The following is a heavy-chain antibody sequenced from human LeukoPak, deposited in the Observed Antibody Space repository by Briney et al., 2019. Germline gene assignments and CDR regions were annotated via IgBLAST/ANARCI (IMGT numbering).Heavy chain of an antibody. CDR1: GFTFSGSA. J-gene: IGHJ4*02. V-gene: IGHV3-73*01. CDR2: IRSKANSYAT. D-gene: IGHD6-13*01. CDR3: TRSWQQFTFDY. Sequence: TGGSLRLSCAASGFTFSGSAMHWVRQASGKGLEWVGRIRSKANSYATAYAASVKGRFTISRDDSKNTAYLQMNSLKTEDTAVYYCTRSWQQFTFDYWGQGTLVTVSS.